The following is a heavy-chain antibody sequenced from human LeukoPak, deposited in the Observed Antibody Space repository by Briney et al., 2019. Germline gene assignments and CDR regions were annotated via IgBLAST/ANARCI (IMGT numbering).Heavy chain of an antibody. D-gene: IGHD2-2*01. CDR3: ARDLNGVVVPAAMVY. CDR2: ISSSSSYI. Sequence: GGSLRLSCAASGFTFSSYSMNWVRQAPGKGLEWVSSISSSSSYIYYADSVKGRFTISRDNAKNSLYLQMNSLRAEDTAVYYCARDLNGVVVPAAMVYWGQGTLVTVSS. CDR1: GFTFSSYS. V-gene: IGHV3-21*01. J-gene: IGHJ4*02.